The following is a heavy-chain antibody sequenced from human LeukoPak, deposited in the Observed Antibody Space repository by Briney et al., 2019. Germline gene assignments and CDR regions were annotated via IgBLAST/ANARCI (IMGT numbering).Heavy chain of an antibody. CDR3: ATAFRGSYDN. D-gene: IGHD1-26*01. CDR1: GFTFSSYW. Sequence: GGSLRLSCAASGFTFSSYWMIWVRQAPGKGLEWVANIKQAGSDKYYVDSVKGRFTISRDNTKNSLYLQMNSLRAEDTAVYYCATAFRGSYDNWGQGTLVTVSS. CDR2: IKQAGSDK. J-gene: IGHJ4*02. V-gene: IGHV3-7*01.